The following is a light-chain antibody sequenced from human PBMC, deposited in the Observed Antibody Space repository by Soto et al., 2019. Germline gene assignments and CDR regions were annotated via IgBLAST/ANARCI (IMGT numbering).Light chain of an antibody. CDR3: QSFDSSLRVL. CDR2: GNN. CDR1: SSNIGADYH. J-gene: IGLJ3*02. Sequence: QSALTQPPSVSGAPGRRVTISCTGSSSNIGADYHVHWYQKLPGTAPKLVIYGNNNRPSGVPDRFSGSKSGTSASLAITGLQTEDEADYYCQSFDSSLRVLFGGGTQLTVL. V-gene: IGLV1-40*01.